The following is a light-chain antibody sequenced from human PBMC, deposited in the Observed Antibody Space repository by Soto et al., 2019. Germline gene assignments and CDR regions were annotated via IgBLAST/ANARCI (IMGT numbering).Light chain of an antibody. Sequence: DIQMTQSPSSVSASVGDRVTITCRASQGISSRVAWYHQKPGTPPKLLIYAASTLQSGVPSRFSGSVAGTEFTLTISSLHPEDFATYYCQQANNFPWTFGQGTKVAIK. CDR3: QQANNFPWT. CDR1: QGISSR. V-gene: IGKV1-12*01. J-gene: IGKJ1*01. CDR2: AAS.